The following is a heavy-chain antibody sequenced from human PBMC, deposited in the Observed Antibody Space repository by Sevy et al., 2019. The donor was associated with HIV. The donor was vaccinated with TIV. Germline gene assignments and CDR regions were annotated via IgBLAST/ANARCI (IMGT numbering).Heavy chain of an antibody. D-gene: IGHD2-15*01. CDR2: ISSSSSTI. V-gene: IGHV3-48*02. Sequence: GGSLRLSCAASGFTFSSYSMNWVRQAPGKGLEWVSYISSSSSTIYYADSVKDRFTISRDNAKNSLYLQMYSLRDEDTAVYYCARDQGCSGGSCFLKSYYYYGMDVWGQGTTVTVSS. CDR3: ARDQGCSGGSCFLKSYYYYGMDV. CDR1: GFTFSSYS. J-gene: IGHJ6*02.